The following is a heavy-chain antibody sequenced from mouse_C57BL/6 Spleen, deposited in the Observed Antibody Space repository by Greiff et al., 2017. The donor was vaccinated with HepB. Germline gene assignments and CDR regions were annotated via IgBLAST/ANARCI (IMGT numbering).Heavy chain of an antibody. CDR1: GYTFTDYE. V-gene: IGHV1-15*01. Sequence: VHLVESGAELVRPGASVTLSCKASGYTFTDYEMHWVKQTPGHGLEWIGAIDPETGGTAYNQKFKGKAILTADKSSSTAYMELRSLTSEDSAVYYCTRSYGSSWDYWGQGTTLTVSS. D-gene: IGHD1-1*01. CDR2: IDPETGGT. CDR3: TRSYGSSWDY. J-gene: IGHJ2*01.